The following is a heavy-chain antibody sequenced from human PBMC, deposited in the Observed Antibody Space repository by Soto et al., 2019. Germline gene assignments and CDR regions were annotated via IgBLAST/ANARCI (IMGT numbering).Heavy chain of an antibody. Sequence: EVQPVESGGGLVQPGGSLRVSCAASGFTFSSYWMHWVRQAPGKGLVWVSRINSDGSSTSYADSVKGRFTISRDNAKNTLYLQMKRLRAEDTAIYYCARRGAVAGLHYWGQGTLVTVSS. V-gene: IGHV3-74*01. CDR2: INSDGSST. CDR1: GFTFSSYW. D-gene: IGHD6-19*01. CDR3: ARRGAVAGLHY. J-gene: IGHJ4*02.